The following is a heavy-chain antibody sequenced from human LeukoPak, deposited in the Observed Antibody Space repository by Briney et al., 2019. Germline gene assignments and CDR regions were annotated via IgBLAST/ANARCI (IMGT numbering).Heavy chain of an antibody. Sequence: PGGSLRLSCAASGFTFSSYAMSWVRQAPGKGLDWVSAISGSGGSTYYADSVKGRFTISRDNSKNTLYLQMNSLRAEDTAVHYCARPQYYYDSSGYYTDAFDIWGQGTMVTVSS. J-gene: IGHJ3*02. CDR2: ISGSGGST. CDR3: ARPQYYYDSSGYYTDAFDI. CDR1: GFTFSSYA. D-gene: IGHD3-22*01. V-gene: IGHV3-23*01.